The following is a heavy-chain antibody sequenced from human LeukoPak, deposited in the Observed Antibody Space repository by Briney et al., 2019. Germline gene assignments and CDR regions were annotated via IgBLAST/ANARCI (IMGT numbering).Heavy chain of an antibody. CDR1: GFTFSNYT. CDR3: ARDRNYDGSVYYEDDYFDY. CDR2: ISSSSSYI. Sequence: GGSLRLSCAGSGFTFSNYTMNGVRQAPGKGLEWVSSISSSSSYIHYADSVKGRFSISRDNAKNSLYLQMNSLRAEDTAVYYCARDRNYDGSVYYEDDYFDYWGQGTLVTVSS. D-gene: IGHD3-22*01. V-gene: IGHV3-21*01. J-gene: IGHJ4*02.